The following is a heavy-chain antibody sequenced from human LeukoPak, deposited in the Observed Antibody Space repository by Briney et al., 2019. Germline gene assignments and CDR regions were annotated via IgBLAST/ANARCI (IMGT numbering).Heavy chain of an antibody. CDR3: TSVADSAYFDY. V-gene: IGHV3-15*01. J-gene: IGHJ4*02. D-gene: IGHD2-15*01. CDR1: GFTFSNAW. CDR2: IKSEAEGGTT. Sequence: PGGSLRLSCVASGFTFSNAWMSWGRQAPGKGLEWVGRIKSEAEGGTTAYAAPVRGRFTISRDDSKHTVYLHMNSLKSEDTAVYYCTSVADSAYFDYWGQGTLVTVSS.